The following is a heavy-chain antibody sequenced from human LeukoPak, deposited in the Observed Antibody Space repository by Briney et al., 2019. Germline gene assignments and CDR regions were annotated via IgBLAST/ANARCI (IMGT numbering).Heavy chain of an antibody. D-gene: IGHD1-26*01. CDR3: ARDTSGTYSDY. V-gene: IGHV4-39*07. CDR2: IYYSGST. Sequence: NSSETLSLTCTVSGGSISSRSYYWGWIRQPPGKGLEWIGSIYYSGSTYYNPSLKSRVTISVDTSKNQFSLKLSSVTAADTAVYYCARDTSGTYSDYWGQGTLVTVSS. CDR1: GGSISSRSYY. J-gene: IGHJ4*02.